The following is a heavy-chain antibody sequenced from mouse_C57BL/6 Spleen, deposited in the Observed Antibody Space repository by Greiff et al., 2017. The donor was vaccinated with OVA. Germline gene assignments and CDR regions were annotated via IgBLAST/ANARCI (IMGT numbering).Heavy chain of an antibody. CDR2: IRNKANGYTT. CDR3: ASLTGTGWYFDV. V-gene: IGHV7-3*01. D-gene: IGHD4-1*01. Sequence: EVQRVESGGGLVQPGGSLSLSCAASGFTFTDYYMSWVRQPPGKALEWLGFIRNKANGYTTEYSASVKGRFTISRDNSQSILYLQMNALRAEDSATYYCASLTGTGWYFDVWGTGTTVTVSS. J-gene: IGHJ1*03. CDR1: GFTFTDYY.